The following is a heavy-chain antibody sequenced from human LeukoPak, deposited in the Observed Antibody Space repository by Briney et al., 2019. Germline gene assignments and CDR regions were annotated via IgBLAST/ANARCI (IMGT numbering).Heavy chain of an antibody. D-gene: IGHD6-13*01. CDR1: GFTFSSYS. CDR3: ARDAAAGTYLYYYGMDV. J-gene: IGHJ6*02. V-gene: IGHV3-21*01. CDR2: ISSSSSYI. Sequence: GGSLRLSCAASGFTFSSYSMNWVRQAPGKGLEWVSSISSSSSYIYYADSVKGRFTISRDNAKNSLYLQMNSLRAEDTAVYYCARDAAAGTYLYYYGMDVWGQGTTVIVSS.